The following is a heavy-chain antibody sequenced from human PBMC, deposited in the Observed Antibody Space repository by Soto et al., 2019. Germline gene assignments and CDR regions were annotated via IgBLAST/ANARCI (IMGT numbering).Heavy chain of an antibody. D-gene: IGHD3-16*02. CDR3: AREGLRLGELSPFDY. Sequence: PSETLSLTCTVSGSSISSYYWSWIRQPPGKGLEWIGYIYYSGSTNYNPSLKSRVTISVDTSKNQFSLKLSSVTAADTAVYYCAREGLRLGELSPFDYWGQGTLVTVSS. J-gene: IGHJ4*02. CDR1: GSSISSYY. V-gene: IGHV4-59*01. CDR2: IYYSGST.